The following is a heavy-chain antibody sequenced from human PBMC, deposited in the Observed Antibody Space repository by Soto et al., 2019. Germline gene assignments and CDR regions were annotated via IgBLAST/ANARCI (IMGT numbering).Heavy chain of an antibody. D-gene: IGHD3-22*01. CDR3: ARDYYDSSGPNPPDAFDI. Sequence: ASVKVSCKASGGTFSSYAISWVRQAPGQGLEWMGGIIPIFGTANYAQKFQGRVTITADESTSTAYMELSSLRSEDTAVYYCARDYYDSSGPNPPDAFDIWGQGTMVT. CDR2: IIPIFGTA. V-gene: IGHV1-69*13. CDR1: GGTFSSYA. J-gene: IGHJ3*02.